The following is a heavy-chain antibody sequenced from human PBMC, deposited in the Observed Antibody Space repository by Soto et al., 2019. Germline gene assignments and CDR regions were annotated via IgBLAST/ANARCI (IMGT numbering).Heavy chain of an antibody. V-gene: IGHV3-66*01. CDR3: ARKGYGSFAPFDY. CDR2: IHSGGST. D-gene: IGHD1-26*01. Sequence: EVQLVESGGGLVQPGGSLRLSCAVSGFTVSSNYMTWVRQAPGKGLEWVSVIHSGGSTYYADSVQGRFTISRDDSKNTLFLQMNSLRANDTAVYFCARKGYGSFAPFDYWGQGTLVTVSS. J-gene: IGHJ4*02. CDR1: GFTVSSNY.